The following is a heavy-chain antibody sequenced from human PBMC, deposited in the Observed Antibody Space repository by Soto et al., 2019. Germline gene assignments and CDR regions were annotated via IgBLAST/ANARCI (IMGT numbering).Heavy chain of an antibody. CDR3: ARDPSYCSSTSCYAGVLDY. J-gene: IGHJ4*02. CDR1: GYTFTSYG. V-gene: IGHV1-18*01. D-gene: IGHD2-2*01. CDR2: ISAYNGNT. Sequence: ASVKVSCKASGYTFTSYGISWVRQAPGQGLEWMGWISAYNGNTNYAQKLQGRVTMTTDTSTSTAYMELRSLRSDDTAVYYCARDPSYCSSTSCYAGVLDYWGQGTLVTVSS.